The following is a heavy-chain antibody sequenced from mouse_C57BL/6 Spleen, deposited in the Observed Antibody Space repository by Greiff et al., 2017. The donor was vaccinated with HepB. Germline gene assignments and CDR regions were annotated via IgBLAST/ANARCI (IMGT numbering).Heavy chain of an antibody. CDR1: GYTFTSYW. V-gene: IGHV1-69*01. CDR2: IDPSDSYT. CDR3: ARLRRGAFDV. D-gene: IGHD2-12*01. J-gene: IGHJ1*03. Sequence: QVHVKQPGAELVMPGASVKLSCKASGYTFTSYWMHWVKQRPGQGLEWIGEIDPSDSYTNYNQKFKGKSTLTVDKSSSTAYMQLSSLTSEDSAVYYCARLRRGAFDVWGTGTTVTVSS.